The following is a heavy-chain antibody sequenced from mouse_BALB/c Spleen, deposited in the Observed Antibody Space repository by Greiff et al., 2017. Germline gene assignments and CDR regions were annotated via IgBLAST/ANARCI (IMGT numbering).Heavy chain of an antibody. CDR1: GFTFSDYG. CDR2: ISNLAYSI. V-gene: IGHV5-15*02. D-gene: IGHD2-1*01. J-gene: IGHJ2*01. CDR3: ARDGNYYFDY. Sequence: EVHLVESGGGLVQPGGSRKLSCAASGFTFSDYGMAWVRQAPGKGPEWVAFISNLAYSIYYADTVTGRFTISRENAKNTLYLEMSSLRSEDTAMYYCARDGNYYFDYWGQGTTLTVSS.